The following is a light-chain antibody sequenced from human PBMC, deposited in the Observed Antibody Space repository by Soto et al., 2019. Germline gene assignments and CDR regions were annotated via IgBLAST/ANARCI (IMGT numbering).Light chain of an antibody. J-gene: IGKJ5*01. CDR3: QQYDKWPIT. Sequence: IVLTQSPGTMSLSPWERATSSCSAGQSVSSNYLAWYQQKPGQAPRILIYGASTRAAGLTARFSGSGSGTEFTLTISSLQSEDFAVYYCQQYDKWPITVGPVTRLEIK. CDR2: GAS. V-gene: IGKV3-15*01. CDR1: QSVSSN.